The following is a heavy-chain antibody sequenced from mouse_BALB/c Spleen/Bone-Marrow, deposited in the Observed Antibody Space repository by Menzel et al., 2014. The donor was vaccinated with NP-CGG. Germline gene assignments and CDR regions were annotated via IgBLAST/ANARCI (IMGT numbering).Heavy chain of an antibody. CDR2: IGPYNGGT. CDR3: TREHGWYFDV. J-gene: IGHJ1*01. Sequence: VQLQQPGPELVMPGASVKVSCKASGYSFTDYNMYWVKQSHGKSLEWIGYIGPYNGGTTYNQKFKGKATLTADKSSSTAFMHLNSLTPEDSSVYYCTREHGWYFDVWGAGTTVTVSS. CDR1: GYSFTDYN. V-gene: IGHV1S135*01.